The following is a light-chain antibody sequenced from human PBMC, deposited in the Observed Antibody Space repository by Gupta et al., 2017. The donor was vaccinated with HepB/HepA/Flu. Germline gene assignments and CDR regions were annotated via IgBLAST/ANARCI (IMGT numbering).Light chain of an antibody. J-gene: IGKJ2*02. CDR3: MQSLQTPCT. CDR2: LGS. V-gene: IGKV2-28*01. Sequence: DIVITQSPLSLPVTPAGPTSISCRSSQSLLHSNVNNYLDWYLQKPGQSPQLLIYLGSNRASGVPDRFSGSGSGTEFTLKISRVEAEDVGVYYCMQSLQTPCTFGQGTKLEIK. CDR1: QSLLHSNVNNY.